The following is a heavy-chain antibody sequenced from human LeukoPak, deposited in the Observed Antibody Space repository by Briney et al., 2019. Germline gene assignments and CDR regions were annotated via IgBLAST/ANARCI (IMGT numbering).Heavy chain of an antibody. CDR1: GFTFSSYA. Sequence: PGGSLRLSCAASGFTFSSYAMHWVRQAPGKGLEYVSAISSNGGSTYYANSVKGRFTISRDNSKNTLYLQMGSLRAEDMAVYYCARYSSSFDYWGQGTLVTLSS. J-gene: IGHJ4*02. CDR3: ARYSSSFDY. V-gene: IGHV3-64*01. D-gene: IGHD6-13*01. CDR2: ISSNGGST.